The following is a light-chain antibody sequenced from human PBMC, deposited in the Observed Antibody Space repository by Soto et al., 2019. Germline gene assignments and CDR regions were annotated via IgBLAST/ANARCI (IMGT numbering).Light chain of an antibody. CDR2: EVN. J-gene: IGLJ1*01. V-gene: IGLV2-8*01. CDR1: SSDVGGYNY. CDR3: SSYTTSNTYA. Sequence: QSVLTQPPSASGSPGQSVAISCTGTSSDVGGYNYVSWYQQHPGKAPKLMIYEVNRRPSGVSNRFSGSKSGNTASLTVSGLQAEDEADYYCSSYTTSNTYAFGTGTKVTVL.